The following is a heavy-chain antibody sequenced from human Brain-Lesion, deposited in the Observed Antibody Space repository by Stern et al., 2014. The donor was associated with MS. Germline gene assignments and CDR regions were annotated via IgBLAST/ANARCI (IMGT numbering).Heavy chain of an antibody. D-gene: IGHD6-19*01. V-gene: IGHV3-23*04. J-gene: IGHJ1*01. CDR2: ISGRGGPT. CDR1: GFSFSTYA. Sequence: EVQLVQSGGGLVQPGGSLRLSCAASGFSFSTYAMSWVRQTPGKGLQWGSGISGRGGPTYSADSVKGRFTISRDNSKNTLYLQMDSLRADDTAVYYCAKWPHHIAVAGTRYFQHWGQGTLVTVSS. CDR3: AKWPHHIAVAGTRYFQH.